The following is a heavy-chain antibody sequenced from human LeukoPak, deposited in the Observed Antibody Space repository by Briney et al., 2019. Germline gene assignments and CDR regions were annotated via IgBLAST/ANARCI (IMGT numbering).Heavy chain of an antibody. CDR2: INTNNGAT. V-gene: IGHV1-2*02. D-gene: IGHD4-17*01. CDR3: ARDRNTVTTSFDY. Sequence: ASVKVSCKASDYTFTGYYMHWVRQAPGQGLEWMGWINTNNGATKYAQRFQGRVTMTRDTSISTTYLELSRLTSDDAAVYYCARDRNTVTTSFDYWGQGILVTVSS. J-gene: IGHJ4*02. CDR1: DYTFTGYY.